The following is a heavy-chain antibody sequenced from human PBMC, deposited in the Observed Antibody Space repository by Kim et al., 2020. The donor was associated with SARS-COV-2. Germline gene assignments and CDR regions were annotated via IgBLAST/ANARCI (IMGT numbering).Heavy chain of an antibody. J-gene: IGHJ6*02. CDR1: GYTFTSYG. Sequence: ASVKVSCKASGYTFTSYGMNWVRQAPGQGLEWMGWINTNTGNPTYAQGFTGRFVFSLDTSVSTAYLQISSLKAEDTAVYYCARDPGSATIFGVVIISPTRDGMHVWGQGTTVTVSS. CDR3: ARDPGSATIFGVVIISPTRDGMHV. CDR2: INTNTGNP. V-gene: IGHV7-4-1*02. D-gene: IGHD3-3*01.